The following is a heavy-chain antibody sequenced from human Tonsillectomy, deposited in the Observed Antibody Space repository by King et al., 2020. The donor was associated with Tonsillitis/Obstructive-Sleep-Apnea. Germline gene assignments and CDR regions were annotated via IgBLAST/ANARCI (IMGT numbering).Heavy chain of an antibody. CDR2: IYYSGTT. Sequence: QLQESGPGLVKPSETLSLTCTVSGGSISSSNLYWGWIRQPPGKGLEWIGSIYYSGTTYYNPSLKSRVTISVDTSKNHFSLKLTSVTAADTAVYYCASEPHYAVEYFQHWGQGTLVTVSS. D-gene: IGHD4-17*01. CDR3: ASEPHYAVEYFQH. J-gene: IGHJ1*01. V-gene: IGHV4-39*02. CDR1: GGSISSSNLY.